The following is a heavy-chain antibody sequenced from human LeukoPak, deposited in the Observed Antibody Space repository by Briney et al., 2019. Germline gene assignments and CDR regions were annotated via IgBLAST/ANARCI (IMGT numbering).Heavy chain of an antibody. D-gene: IGHD3-10*01. Sequence: ASVKVSCKASGYTFTSYGISWVRQAPGQGLEWMGWISAYNGNTNYAQKLQGRVTMTTDTSTSTAYMELRSLRSDDTAVYYCARATFRWFGELLYPYYFDYWGQGTLVTVSS. V-gene: IGHV1-18*04. CDR1: GYTFTSYG. CDR2: ISAYNGNT. J-gene: IGHJ4*02. CDR3: ARATFRWFGELLYPYYFDY.